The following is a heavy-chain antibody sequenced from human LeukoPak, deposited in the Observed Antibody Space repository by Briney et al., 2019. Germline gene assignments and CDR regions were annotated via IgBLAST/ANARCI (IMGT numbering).Heavy chain of an antibody. D-gene: IGHD2-2*01. Sequence: GGSLRLSCAASGNYWMHWVRQAPGKGLVWVSHINSDGSWTGYADSVKGRFTISKDNAKNAVYLQMNNLRAEDTAVYYCVSFYETNWGRGTLVTVSS. V-gene: IGHV3-74*01. CDR2: INSDGSWT. CDR1: GNYW. J-gene: IGHJ4*02. CDR3: VSFYETN.